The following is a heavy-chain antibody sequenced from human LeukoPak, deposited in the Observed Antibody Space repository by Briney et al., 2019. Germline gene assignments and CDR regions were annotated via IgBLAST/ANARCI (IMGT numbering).Heavy chain of an antibody. CDR1: GFTFSIYA. CDR3: AKDPLSYYYYYYMDV. J-gene: IGHJ6*03. V-gene: IGHV3-23*01. Sequence: GGSLRLSCAASGFTFSIYAMSWVRQAPGKGLEWVSAISGSGGSTYYADSVKGRFTISRDNSKNTLYLQMNSLRAEDTAVYYCAKDPLSYYYYYYMDVWGKGTTVTVSS. CDR2: ISGSGGST.